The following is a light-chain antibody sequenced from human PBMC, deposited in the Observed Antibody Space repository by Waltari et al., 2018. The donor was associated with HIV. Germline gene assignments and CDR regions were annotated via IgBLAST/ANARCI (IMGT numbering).Light chain of an antibody. V-gene: IGKV3-20*01. CDR1: QSVSNRY. CDR2: GAS. J-gene: IGKJ1*01. Sequence: IVLTQSPGTLSLSPGERATLSCRARQSVSNRYLAWYQQKPGQAPRLLIHGASRRATGSPDRVSGSGFGTDFTLTISRLEPEDFAVYYCQQYGNSPQTFGQGTKVEIK. CDR3: QQYGNSPQT.